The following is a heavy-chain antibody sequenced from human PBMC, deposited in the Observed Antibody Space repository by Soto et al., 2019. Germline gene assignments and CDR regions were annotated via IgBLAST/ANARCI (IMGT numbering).Heavy chain of an antibody. D-gene: IGHD3-10*01. CDR1: GGSISSGGYY. CDR3: ARYLYYYGSGSYLKGNYYYYGMDV. V-gene: IGHV4-31*03. CDR2: IYYSGST. Sequence: SETLSLTCTVSGGSISSGGYYWSWIRQHPGKGLEWIGYIYYSGSTYYNPSLKSRVTISVDTSKNQFSLKLSSVTAADTAVYYCARYLYYYGSGSYLKGNYYYYGMDVWGQGTTVTVSS. J-gene: IGHJ6*02.